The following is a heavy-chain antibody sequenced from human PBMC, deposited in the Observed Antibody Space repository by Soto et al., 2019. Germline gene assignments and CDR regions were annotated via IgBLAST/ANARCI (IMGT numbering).Heavy chain of an antibody. V-gene: IGHV3-23*01. Sequence: GGSLRLSCAASGFTFSSYAMSWVRQAPGKGLEWVSTISGSGGSTYYAAPVKGRFTISRDNSKTTLYLQVNSLRAEDTAVYYCVKANYGDYSGVDYWGQGTLVTVSS. J-gene: IGHJ4*02. D-gene: IGHD4-17*01. CDR2: ISGSGGST. CDR3: VKANYGDYSGVDY. CDR1: GFTFSSYA.